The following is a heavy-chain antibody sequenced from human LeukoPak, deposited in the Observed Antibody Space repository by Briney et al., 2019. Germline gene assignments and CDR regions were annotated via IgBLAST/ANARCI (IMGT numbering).Heavy chain of an antibody. CDR1: GFTFSSYG. CDR3: AKDELYCSGGSCYSIDY. V-gene: IGHV3-33*06. J-gene: IGHJ4*02. D-gene: IGHD2-15*01. Sequence: PGGSLRLSCAASGFTFSSYGMHWVRQAPGKGLEWVAVIWYDGSNKYYADSVKGRFTISRDNSKNTLYLQTNSLRAEDTAVYYCAKDELYCSGGSCYSIDYWGQGTLVTVSS. CDR2: IWYDGSNK.